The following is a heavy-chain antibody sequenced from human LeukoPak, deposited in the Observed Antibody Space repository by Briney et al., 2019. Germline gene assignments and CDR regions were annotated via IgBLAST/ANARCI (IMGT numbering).Heavy chain of an antibody. CDR2: ISGSGGST. J-gene: IGHJ4*02. Sequence: GGSLRLSCAASGFTFSNYALSWVRQAPGKGLEWVSDISGSGGSTYYADSVKGRFTISRDDSKNTMYLQMNSLRAEDTAVYYCAKRIQSAMAMGYWGQGTLVTVSS. CDR1: GFTFSNYA. D-gene: IGHD5-18*01. CDR3: AKRIQSAMAMGY. V-gene: IGHV3-23*01.